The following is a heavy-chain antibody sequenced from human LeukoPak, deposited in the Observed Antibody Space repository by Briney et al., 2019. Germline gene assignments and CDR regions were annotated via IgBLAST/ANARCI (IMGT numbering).Heavy chain of an antibody. CDR3: AKDHEDILTGYYTPDY. V-gene: IGHV3-30*18. CDR1: GFTFSSYG. Sequence: GGSLRLSCAASGFTFSSYGMHWVRQAPGKGLEWVAVISYDGSNKYCADSVKGRFTISRDNSKNTLYLQMNGLRAEDTAVYYCAKDHEDILTGYYTPDYWGQGTLVTVSS. J-gene: IGHJ4*02. D-gene: IGHD3-9*01. CDR2: ISYDGSNK.